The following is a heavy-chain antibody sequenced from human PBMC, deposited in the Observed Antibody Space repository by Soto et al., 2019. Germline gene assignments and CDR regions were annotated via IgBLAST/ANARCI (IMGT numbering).Heavy chain of an antibody. D-gene: IGHD1-20*01. J-gene: IGHJ6*02. Sequence: GASVKVSCKASGYSFPSYGISWVRQAPGQRLEWMGWISPYNGNTSYAQKFQGGVTMTTDTSTTTAYMEVRSLKSDDTAVYYCAREPRYREMDVWGQGTTVTVSS. V-gene: IGHV1-18*04. CDR3: AREPRYREMDV. CDR2: ISPYNGNT. CDR1: GYSFPSYG.